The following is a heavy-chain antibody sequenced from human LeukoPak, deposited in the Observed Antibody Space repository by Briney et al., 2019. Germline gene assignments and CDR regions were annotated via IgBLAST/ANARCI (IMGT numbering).Heavy chain of an antibody. J-gene: IGHJ6*03. CDR2: INPNSGGT. CDR1: GYTFTGYY. Sequence: ASVKVSCKASGYTFTGYYMHWVRQAPGQGLEWMGWINPNSGGTNYAQKFQGRVTMTRDTSISTAYMELSRLRSDDTAVYYCARTSSGYSSSWYQYYYYYMDVWGKGTTVTISS. CDR3: ARTSSGYSSSWYQYYYYYMDV. D-gene: IGHD6-13*01. V-gene: IGHV1-2*02.